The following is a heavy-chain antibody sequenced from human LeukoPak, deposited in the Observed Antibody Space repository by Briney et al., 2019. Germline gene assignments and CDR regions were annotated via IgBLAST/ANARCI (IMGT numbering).Heavy chain of an antibody. CDR3: TYYYGSGSYPGNDY. V-gene: IGHV4-39*07. Sequence: PSETLSLTCTVSGGSISSSSYYWSWIRQPPGKGLEWIGEINHSGSTNYNPSLKSRVTISVDTSKNQFSLKLSSVPAADTAVYYCTYYYGSGSYPGNDYWGQGTLVTVSS. CDR1: GGSISSSSYY. CDR2: INHSGST. J-gene: IGHJ4*02. D-gene: IGHD3-10*01.